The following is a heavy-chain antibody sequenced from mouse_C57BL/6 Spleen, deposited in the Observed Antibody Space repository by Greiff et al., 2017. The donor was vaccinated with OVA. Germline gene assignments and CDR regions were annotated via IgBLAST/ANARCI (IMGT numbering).Heavy chain of an antibody. CDR3: ARSGGSSLWYFDV. V-gene: IGHV1-81*01. Sequence: VKLQESGAELARPGASVKLSCKASGYTFTSYGISWVKQRTGQGLEWIGEIYPRSGNTYYNEKFKGKATLTADKSSSTAYMELRSLTSEDSSVYFCARSGGSSLWYFDVWGTGTTVTVSS. J-gene: IGHJ1*03. CDR2: IYPRSGNT. CDR1: GYTFTSYG. D-gene: IGHD1-1*01.